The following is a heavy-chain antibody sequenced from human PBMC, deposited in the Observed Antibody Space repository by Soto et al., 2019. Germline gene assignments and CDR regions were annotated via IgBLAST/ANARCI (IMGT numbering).Heavy chain of an antibody. J-gene: IGHJ5*02. CDR3: ARVPGP. CDR2: IYHSGST. V-gene: IGHV4-30-2*01. CDR1: GGSISRYY. Sequence: SLTCTVSGGSISRYYWSWIRQPPGKGLEWIGYIYHSGSTYYNPSLKSRVTISVDRSKNQFSLKLSSVTAADTAVYYCARVPGPWGQGTLVTVSS.